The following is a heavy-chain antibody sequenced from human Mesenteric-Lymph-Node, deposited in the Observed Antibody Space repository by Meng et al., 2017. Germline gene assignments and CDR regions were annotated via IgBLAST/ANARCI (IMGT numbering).Heavy chain of an antibody. CDR2: IYHSGTT. Sequence: SETLSLTCTVSGGSISPYYWSWIRQSPGKRLEWIGYIYHSGTTDYNPYLKSRVTISVDMSKSQFSLELRSVTAGDTAVYYCAKNGRGPYYYYGMDIWGQGTTVTGAS. V-gene: IGHV4-4*09. J-gene: IGHJ6*02. CDR1: GGSISPYY. D-gene: IGHD2-8*01. CDR3: AKNGRGPYYYYGMDI.